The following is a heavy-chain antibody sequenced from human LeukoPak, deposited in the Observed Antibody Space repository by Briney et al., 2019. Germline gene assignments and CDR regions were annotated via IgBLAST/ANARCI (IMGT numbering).Heavy chain of an antibody. CDR2: IYYRSKWYA. CDR1: GDSVSGNRAT. Sequence: SQTLSLTCAISGDSVSGNRATWNWLRQSPSRGLEWLGRIYYRSKWYADFAVSVKSRITINPDTSKNQFSLQLNSVTPEDTAVYYCARDRSGSYVGWFDPWGQGTLVTVSS. CDR3: ARDRSGSYVGWFDP. J-gene: IGHJ5*02. D-gene: IGHD1-26*01. V-gene: IGHV6-1*01.